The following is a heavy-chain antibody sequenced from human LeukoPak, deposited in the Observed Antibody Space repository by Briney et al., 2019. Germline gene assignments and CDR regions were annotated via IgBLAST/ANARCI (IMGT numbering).Heavy chain of an antibody. V-gene: IGHV3-23*01. D-gene: IGHD1-26*01. CDR1: GFTFSNYA. J-gene: IGHJ4*02. CDR3: AKGVVGASSAAAAGYFDF. Sequence: GGSLRLSCAASGFTFSNYAMSWVRQAPGKGLEWVSVISGGGGNTYYADSVKGRFAISRDNSKDTLFLQMNSLRAEDTAVYYCAKGVVGASSAAAAGYFDFWGQGTLVPVSS. CDR2: ISGGGGNT.